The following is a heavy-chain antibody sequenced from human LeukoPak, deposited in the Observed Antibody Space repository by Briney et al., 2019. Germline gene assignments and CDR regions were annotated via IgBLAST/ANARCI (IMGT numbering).Heavy chain of an antibody. D-gene: IGHD1-26*01. CDR3: ARILEGSGAAFDI. CDR2: IHYTGIT. V-gene: IGHV4-59*01. J-gene: IGHJ3*02. Sequence: SETLSLTCIVAGGSMNNYNWSWIRQPPGKGLEWIAYIHYTGITNYNPFLKSRVTISLDTSKNQFSLKLNSVTAADTAFYYCARILEGSGAAFDIWGQGSMVTVSS. CDR1: GGSMNNYN.